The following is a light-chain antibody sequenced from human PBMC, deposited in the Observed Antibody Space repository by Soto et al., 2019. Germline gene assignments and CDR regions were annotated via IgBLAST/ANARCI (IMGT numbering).Light chain of an antibody. CDR1: QSVSRNY. J-gene: IGKJ4*01. CDR2: GTS. V-gene: IGKV3-20*01. CDR3: QQYDSSPLT. Sequence: DIVLTQSPGTLSLSTGERATLSCRASQSVSRNYLAWYQQKPGQAPRLLIYGTSSRATGLPDRFSGSGSGTDFTLTISRLEPEDFAEYYCQQYDSSPLTFGGGTKVDI.